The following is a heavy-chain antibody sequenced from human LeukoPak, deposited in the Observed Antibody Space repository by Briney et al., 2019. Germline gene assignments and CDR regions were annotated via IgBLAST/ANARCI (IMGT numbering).Heavy chain of an antibody. CDR1: GFTFNNYW. CDR3: ATFRFLGT. CDR2: IKPGGNEK. J-gene: IGHJ3*01. Sequence: GGSLRLSCAASGFTFNNYWMTWVRQGPGKGLEWVANIKPGGNEKYYVDSVKGRFTISRDNVKNSLYLQMNSLRAEDTAIYYCATFRFLGTWGQGTMVTVSS. D-gene: IGHD3-3*01. V-gene: IGHV3-7*03.